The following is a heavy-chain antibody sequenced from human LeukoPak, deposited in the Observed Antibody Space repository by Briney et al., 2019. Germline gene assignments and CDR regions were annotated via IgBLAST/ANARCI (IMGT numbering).Heavy chain of an antibody. D-gene: IGHD6-25*01. J-gene: IGHJ3*02. CDR1: GVFITSTSYY. Sequence: SETLSLTCTVSGVFITSTSYYCTWIRQPPGKGLEWIGRMSESGSTNYNPALRSRATISVDKSKTQFSLKLSSVTAADTAVYYCAREKRQTRLGFEIWGQGTLVTVSS. CDR2: MSESGST. CDR3: AREKRQTRLGFEI. V-gene: IGHV4-61*05.